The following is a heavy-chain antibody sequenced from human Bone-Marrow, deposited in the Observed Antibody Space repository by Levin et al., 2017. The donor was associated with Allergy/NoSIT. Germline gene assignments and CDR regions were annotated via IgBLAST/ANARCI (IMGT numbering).Heavy chain of an antibody. CDR1: GGSISGYY. V-gene: IGHV4-59*01. D-gene: IGHD2-2*01. Sequence: PSETLSLTCTVSGGSISGYYWSWIRQPPGKGLEWIGHVYHNGSTNYNPSLKSRVTILADTSKNQFSLELTSVTAADTAVYYCARVRNRNRCSRIRCHEAKWFDPWGQGTLVTVSS. J-gene: IGHJ5*02. CDR3: ARVRNRNRCSRIRCHEAKWFDP. CDR2: VYHNGST.